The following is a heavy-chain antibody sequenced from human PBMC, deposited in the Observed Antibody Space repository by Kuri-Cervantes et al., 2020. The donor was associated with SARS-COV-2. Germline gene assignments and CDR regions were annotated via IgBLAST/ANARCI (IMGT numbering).Heavy chain of an antibody. J-gene: IGHJ6*03. V-gene: IGHV3-48*01. CDR3: ASLRPNYNWNYEEGPRYYYYMDV. Sequence: GESLKISCAASGFTFSSYSMNWVRQAPGKGLEWVSYISSSSSTIYYADFVKGRFTISRDNAKNSLYLQMNSLRAEDTAVYYCASLRPNYNWNYEEGPRYYYYMDVWGKGTTVTVSS. CDR2: ISSSSSTI. D-gene: IGHD1-7*01. CDR1: GFTFSSYS.